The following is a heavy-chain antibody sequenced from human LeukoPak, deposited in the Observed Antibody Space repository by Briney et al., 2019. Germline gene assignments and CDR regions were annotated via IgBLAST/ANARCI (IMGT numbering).Heavy chain of an antibody. V-gene: IGHV3-66*01. CDR3: AREYRGEYYFAY. J-gene: IGHJ4*02. CDR2: IYSGGST. D-gene: IGHD3-10*01. CDR1: GFTVSSNY. Sequence: AGGSLRLSCAASGFTVSSNYMSWVRQAPGKGLEWVSVIYSGGSTYYADSVKGRFTISRDNSKNTLYLQMNSQRAEDTAVYYCAREYRGEYYFAYWGQGTLVTVSS.